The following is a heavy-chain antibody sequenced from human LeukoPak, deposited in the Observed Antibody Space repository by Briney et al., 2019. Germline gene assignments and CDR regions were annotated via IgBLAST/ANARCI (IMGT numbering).Heavy chain of an antibody. Sequence: PGGSLRLSCAASGFNFYNYEMNWVRQAPGKGLEWVSYISSSGTTIYYADSVKGRFTTSRDNAKNSLYLQMNSLRPEDTAVYYCARADYWGQGALVTVSS. CDR3: ARADY. CDR2: ISSSGTTI. CDR1: GFNFYNYE. J-gene: IGHJ4*02. V-gene: IGHV3-48*03.